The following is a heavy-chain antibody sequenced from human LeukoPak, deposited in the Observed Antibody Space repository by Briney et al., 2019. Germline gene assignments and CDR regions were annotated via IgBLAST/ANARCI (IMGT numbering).Heavy chain of an antibody. CDR1: GGSISSYY. Sequence: PSETLSLTCTVSGGSISSYYWSWIRQPPGKGLECIGYIYYSGETNYNPSLKSRVTISVDTSKNQFSLKLRSVTAADTAVYYCARGGDYLFDYWGQGTLVTVSS. V-gene: IGHV4-59*01. CDR2: IYYSGET. J-gene: IGHJ4*02. CDR3: ARGGDYLFDY. D-gene: IGHD4-17*01.